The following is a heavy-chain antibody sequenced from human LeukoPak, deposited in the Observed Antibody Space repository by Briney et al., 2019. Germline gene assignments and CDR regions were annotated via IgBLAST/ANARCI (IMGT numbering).Heavy chain of an antibody. Sequence: GGSLRLSCGGSGFTFSDYWMTWVRQAPGKGLEWVANIKEDESEKNYADSVKGRFTISRDNAKNSLYLQMNSLRAEDTAVYYCARTAGAVVVAAQDYYYYMDVWGKGTTVTVSS. J-gene: IGHJ6*03. V-gene: IGHV3-7*01. D-gene: IGHD2-15*01. CDR3: ARTAGAVVVAAQDYYYYMDV. CDR1: GFTFSDYW. CDR2: IKEDESEK.